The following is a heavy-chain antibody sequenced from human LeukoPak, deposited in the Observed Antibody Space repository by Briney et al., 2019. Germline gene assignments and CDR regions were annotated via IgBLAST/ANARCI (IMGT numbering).Heavy chain of an antibody. D-gene: IGHD1-26*01. J-gene: IGHJ4*02. CDR1: GFTFGDYA. CDR2: IRSKAFGGTT. V-gene: IGHV3-49*04. CDR3: MGGRRREEGNDY. Sequence: PGGSLRLSCSGSGFTFGDYAMGWVRQAPGKGLEWVCFIRSKAFGGTTEYAASVKGRFTISRDDSRSIAYLQMNSLKTEDTAVYYCMGGRRREEGNDYWGQGTLVTVSS.